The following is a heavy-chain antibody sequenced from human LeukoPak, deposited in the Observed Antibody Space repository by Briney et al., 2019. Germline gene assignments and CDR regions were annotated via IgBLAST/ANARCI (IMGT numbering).Heavy chain of an antibody. CDR1: GYSISSGYY. D-gene: IGHD3-16*01. J-gene: IGHJ4*02. Sequence: SETLSLTCTVSGYSISSGYYWGWIRQPPGKGLKWIGTIYHSGSTYYNPSLKSRVAISVETSKNQISLKLSSVTAADTAVYYCAGGLSWGTFDYWGQGTLVTVSS. CDR2: IYHSGST. V-gene: IGHV4-38-2*02. CDR3: AGGLSWGTFDY.